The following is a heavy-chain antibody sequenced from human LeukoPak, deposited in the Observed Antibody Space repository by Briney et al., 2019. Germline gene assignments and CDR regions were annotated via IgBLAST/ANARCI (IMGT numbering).Heavy chain of an antibody. J-gene: IGHJ4*02. V-gene: IGHV1-46*01. CDR1: GYTFTSYY. CDR3: ARSGDYYDTSGPFDY. CDR2: INPSGGST. Sequence: ASVKFSCKASGYTFTSYYMHWVRQAPGQGLEWMGIINPSGGSTSYAQKFQGRVTMTRDTSTSTVYVELSSLRSEDTAVYYCARSGDYYDTSGPFDYWGQGTLVTVSS. D-gene: IGHD3-22*01.